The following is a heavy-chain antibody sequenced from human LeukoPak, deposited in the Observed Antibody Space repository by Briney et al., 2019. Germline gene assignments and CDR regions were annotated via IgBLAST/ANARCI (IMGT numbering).Heavy chain of an antibody. J-gene: IGHJ6*03. Sequence: GGSLRLSCAASGVTFSSYGMHWVSQAKGKGKEWVAIIRDDGSNKDYADSVKGRFTISRNNSKNTLYLQMNSLRAEDTAVYYCANYYMDVWGKATTVTVSS. CDR2: IRDDGSNK. CDR1: GVTFSSYG. CDR3: ANYYMDV. V-gene: IGHV3-30*02.